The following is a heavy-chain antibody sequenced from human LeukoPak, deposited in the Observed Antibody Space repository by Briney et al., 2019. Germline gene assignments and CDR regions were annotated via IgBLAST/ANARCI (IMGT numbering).Heavy chain of an antibody. CDR1: GYTFTSYD. V-gene: IGHV1-8*01. Sequence: ASVKVSCKASGYTFTSYDINWVRQATGQGLEWMGWMNPNSGNTGYAQKFQGRVTMTRNTSISTAYMELSSLRSEDTAVCYCARIYYDSSGYYLSSWGQGTLVTVSS. J-gene: IGHJ5*02. D-gene: IGHD3-22*01. CDR3: ARIYYDSSGYYLSS. CDR2: MNPNSGNT.